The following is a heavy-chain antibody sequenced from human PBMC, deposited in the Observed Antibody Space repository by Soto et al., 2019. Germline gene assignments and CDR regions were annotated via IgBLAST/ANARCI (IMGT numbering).Heavy chain of an antibody. CDR3: TRDSGIVLVPVTSMDV. CDR2: ISYDGGNE. V-gene: IGHV3-30-3*01. D-gene: IGHD2-2*01. J-gene: IGHJ6*02. Sequence: QVQLVESGGGVVQPGRSLRLSCAASGFIFSTYAMHWVRQAPGKGLEWVALISYDGGNEYYADSVKGRFTISRDDSENTLYLQMIGLRAEDTAVYYCTRDSGIVLVPVTSMDVWGLGTTVTVSS. CDR1: GFIFSTYA.